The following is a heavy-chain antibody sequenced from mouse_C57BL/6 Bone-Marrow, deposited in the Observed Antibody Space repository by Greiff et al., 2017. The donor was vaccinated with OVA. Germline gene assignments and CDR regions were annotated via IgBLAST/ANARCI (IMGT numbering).Heavy chain of an antibody. CDR3: ARQGWLLLDY. CDR2: IHPNSGST. D-gene: IGHD2-3*01. J-gene: IGHJ2*01. CDR1: GYTFTSYW. Sequence: QVQLQQPGAELVKPGASVKLSCKASGYTFTSYWMHWVKQRPGQGLEWIGIIHPNSGSTNYNEKFKSKATLTVDKSSSPAYMQLSSLTSEDSAVYYCARQGWLLLDYWGQGTTLTVSS. V-gene: IGHV1-64*01.